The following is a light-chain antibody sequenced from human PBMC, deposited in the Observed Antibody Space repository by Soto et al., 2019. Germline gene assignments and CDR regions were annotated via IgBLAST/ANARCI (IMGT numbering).Light chain of an antibody. V-gene: IGLV1-40*01. CDR3: SSYTRSSTYV. Sequence: CVLTQPPSVSGAPGQRVTISCTGSSSNIGAGYDVHWYQQLPGTAPKLLIYGNSNRPSGVSDRFSGSKSGTSASLTITGLQAEDEADYYCSSYTRSSTYVFGTGTKVTVL. CDR2: GNS. CDR1: SSNIGAGYD. J-gene: IGLJ1*01.